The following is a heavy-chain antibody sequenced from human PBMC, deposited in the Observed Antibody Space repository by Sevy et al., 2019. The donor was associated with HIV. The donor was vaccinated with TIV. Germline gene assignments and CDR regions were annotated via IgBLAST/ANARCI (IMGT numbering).Heavy chain of an antibody. V-gene: IGHV5-51*01. CDR3: VRSSFYYDNSGFYPFDF. D-gene: IGHD3-22*01. CDR1: GYNFSGYW. J-gene: IGHJ4*02. Sequence: GESLKISCKGSGYNFSGYWVGWVRQMPGKGLEWMGIIYPTDSHIIYSPSLQGQVTISVAKSITTAYLQWRSLKTSDTAMYYCVRSSFYYDNSGFYPFDFWGQGTLVTVSS. CDR2: IYPTDSHI.